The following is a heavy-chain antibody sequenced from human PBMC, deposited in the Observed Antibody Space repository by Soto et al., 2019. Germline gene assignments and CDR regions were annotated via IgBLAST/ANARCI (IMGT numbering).Heavy chain of an antibody. CDR3: VRDHNWAFDF. V-gene: IGHV3-48*02. CDR2: SGTGIII. Sequence: GGSLRLSCAASGFTFSDYSMNLVRQAPGKGLECLSYSGTGIIIRYADSVRGRFTISRDNAKNSLFLQMNSLRDEDTAVYYCVRDHNWAFDFWGQAALVTVSS. D-gene: IGHD3-16*01. CDR1: GFTFSDYS. J-gene: IGHJ4*02.